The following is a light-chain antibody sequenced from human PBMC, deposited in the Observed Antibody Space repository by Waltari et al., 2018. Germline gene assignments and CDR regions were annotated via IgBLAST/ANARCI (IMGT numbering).Light chain of an antibody. CDR1: GSIASNY. CDR2: DTS. V-gene: IGKV3D-20*01. CDR3: QQYGGSPT. J-gene: IGKJ1*01. Sequence: EIVLTQSPATLSLSPGERATLSCGASGSIASNYFAWYQHRPGLPPRLLSHDTSMRATGIPDRFSGAGSGTDFTLTISRLEPEDFAVYYCQQYGGSPTFGQGTKVEIK.